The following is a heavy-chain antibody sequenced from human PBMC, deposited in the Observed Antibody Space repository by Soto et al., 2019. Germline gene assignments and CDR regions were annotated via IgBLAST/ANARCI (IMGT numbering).Heavy chain of an antibody. CDR1: GGSISSGGYY. Sequence: SETLSLTCTVSGGSISSGGYYWSWIRQHPGKGLEWIGYIYYSGSTYYNPSLKSRVTISVDTSKNQFSLKLSSVTAADTAVYYCAREVTYYDILTGYPQPHFDYWGQGTLVTVSS. J-gene: IGHJ4*02. V-gene: IGHV4-31*03. CDR2: IYYSGST. CDR3: AREVTYYDILTGYPQPHFDY. D-gene: IGHD3-9*01.